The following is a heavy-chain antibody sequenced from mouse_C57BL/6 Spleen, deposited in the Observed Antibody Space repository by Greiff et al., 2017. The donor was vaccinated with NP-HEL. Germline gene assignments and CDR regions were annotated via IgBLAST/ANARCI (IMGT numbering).Heavy chain of an antibody. D-gene: IGHD1-1*01. CDR3: ARDTTVVATNAMDY. CDR1: GYTFTSYW. V-gene: IGHV1-64*01. CDR2: IHPNSGST. J-gene: IGHJ4*01. Sequence: QVQLKQPGAELVKPGASVKLSCKASGYTFTSYWMHWVKQRPGQGLEWIGMIHPNSGSTNYNEKFKSKATLTVDKSSSTAYMQLSSLTSEDSAVYYCARDTTVVATNAMDYWGQGTSVTVSS.